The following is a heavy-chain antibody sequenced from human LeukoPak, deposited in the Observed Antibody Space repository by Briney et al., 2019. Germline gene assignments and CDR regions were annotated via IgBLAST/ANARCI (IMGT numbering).Heavy chain of an antibody. Sequence: SETLSLTCTVSGGSISSYYWSWIRQPAGKGLEWIGRIYTSGSTNYNPSPKSRVTMSVDTSKNQFSLKLSSVTAADTAVYYCAREYSSWHLSYFDYWGQGTLVTVSS. CDR3: AREYSSWHLSYFDY. D-gene: IGHD6-13*01. V-gene: IGHV4-4*07. CDR2: IYTSGST. CDR1: GGSISSYY. J-gene: IGHJ4*02.